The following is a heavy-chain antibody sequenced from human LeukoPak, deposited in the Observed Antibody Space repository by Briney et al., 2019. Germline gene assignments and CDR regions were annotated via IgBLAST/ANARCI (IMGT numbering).Heavy chain of an antibody. CDR3: AKGYTAGYFDY. CDR1: GFTFDDYA. V-gene: IGHV3-9*01. D-gene: IGHD3-9*01. Sequence: GRSLRLSCAASGFTFDDYAMHWVRQAPGKGLEWASGISWNSGSIGYADSVKGRFTIPRGNAKNSLYLQMNSLRAEDTALYYCAKGYTAGYFDYWGQGTLVTVSS. CDR2: ISWNSGSI. J-gene: IGHJ4*02.